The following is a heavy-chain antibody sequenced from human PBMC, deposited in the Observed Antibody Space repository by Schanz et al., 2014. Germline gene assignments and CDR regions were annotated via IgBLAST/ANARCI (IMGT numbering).Heavy chain of an antibody. CDR3: ARDSGPYYDKSMDV. CDR1: GFIFSNYG. Sequence: QVQLVESGGGVVQPGGSLRLSCAASGFIFSNYGMHWVRQAPGKGLEWVAVIWSDGSGKYYADSVKGRFTISRDNAKNSLYLQMDNLRAEDTALYFCARDSGPYYDKSMDVWGQGTTVAVSS. J-gene: IGHJ6*02. CDR2: IWSDGSGK. D-gene: IGHD3-9*01. V-gene: IGHV3-33*01.